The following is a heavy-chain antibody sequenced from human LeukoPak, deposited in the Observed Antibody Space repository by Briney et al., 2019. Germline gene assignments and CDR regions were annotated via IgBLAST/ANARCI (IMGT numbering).Heavy chain of an antibody. CDR1: GFTFSSYA. D-gene: IGHD6-19*01. CDR3: AKADSSGWYGGDFDY. Sequence: GRSLRLSCAASGFTFSSYAMHWVRQAPGKGLEWVAVISYDGSNKYYADSVKGRFTISRDNSKNTLYLQMNSLRAEDTAVYYCAKADSSGWYGGDFDYWGQGTLVTVSS. J-gene: IGHJ4*02. CDR2: ISYDGSNK. V-gene: IGHV3-30*04.